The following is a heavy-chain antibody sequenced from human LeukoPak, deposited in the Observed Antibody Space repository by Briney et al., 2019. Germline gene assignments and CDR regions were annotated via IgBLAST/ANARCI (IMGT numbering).Heavy chain of an antibody. Sequence: SETLSLTCTVSGGSISSSSYYWGWIRQPPGKGLEWIGSIYYSGSTYYNPSLKSRVTISVGTSKNQFSLKLSSVTAADTAVYYCARHGAAAAPYYFDYWGQGTLVTVSS. J-gene: IGHJ4*02. CDR2: IYYSGST. CDR3: ARHGAAAAPYYFDY. V-gene: IGHV4-39*01. D-gene: IGHD6-13*01. CDR1: GGSISSSSYY.